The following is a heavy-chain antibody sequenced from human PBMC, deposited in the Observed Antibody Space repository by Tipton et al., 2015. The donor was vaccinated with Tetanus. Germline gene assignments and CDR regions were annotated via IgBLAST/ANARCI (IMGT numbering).Heavy chain of an antibody. D-gene: IGHD3-3*01. J-gene: IGHJ4*02. V-gene: IGHV4-39*01. CDR3: ARHQSGYFTPFDY. CDR1: GGSIRGGTFY. Sequence: TLSLTCTVSGGSIRGGTFYWGWIRQPPGKGLEWIGSIYESGDTYYIPSLKSRVTISVDTSKNQFYLNRNSMSAADTGVYYCARHQSGYFTPFDYWGQGNLVTVSS. CDR2: IYESGDT.